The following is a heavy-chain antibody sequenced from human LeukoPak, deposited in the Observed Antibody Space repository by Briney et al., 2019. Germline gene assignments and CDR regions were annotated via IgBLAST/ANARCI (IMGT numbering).Heavy chain of an antibody. D-gene: IGHD5-24*01. V-gene: IGHV3-23*01. CDR2: ISGSGGST. Sequence: GGSLRLSCAASGFTFSSYAMSWVRQAPGKGLEWVSTISGSGGSTYSADSVKGRFTISRDNSRNTLYLQMNSLRAEDTAIYYCAKGGPQFFDYWGQGTLVTVSS. J-gene: IGHJ4*02. CDR3: AKGGPQFFDY. CDR1: GFTFSSYA.